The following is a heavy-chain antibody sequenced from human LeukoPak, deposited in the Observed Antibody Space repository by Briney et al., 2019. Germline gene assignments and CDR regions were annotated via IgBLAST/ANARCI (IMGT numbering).Heavy chain of an antibody. CDR1: GFTFSSYA. V-gene: IGHV3-23*01. Sequence: GGSLGLSCAASGFTFSSYAMSWVRQAPGKGLEWVSAISGSGGSTYYADSVKGRFTISRDNSKNTLYLQMNSLRAEDTAVYYCAKDRGVGYCSSTSCYNWFDPWGQGTLVTVSS. CDR3: AKDRGVGYCSSTSCYNWFDP. CDR2: ISGSGGST. J-gene: IGHJ5*02. D-gene: IGHD2-2*01.